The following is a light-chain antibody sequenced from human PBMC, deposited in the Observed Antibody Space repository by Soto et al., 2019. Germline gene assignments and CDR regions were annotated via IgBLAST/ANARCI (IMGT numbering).Light chain of an antibody. V-gene: IGLV3-21*02. J-gene: IGLJ3*02. CDR1: NIGRKT. CDR3: QVWDSSSDHWV. Sequence: SSELPQPPSVSVAPGQTARITCGGNNIGRKTVHWYQQKPGQAPVLVVYDDSDRPSGIPERFSGSNSGNTATLTISRVEAGDEADYYCQVWDSSSDHWVFGGGTKVTVL. CDR2: DDS.